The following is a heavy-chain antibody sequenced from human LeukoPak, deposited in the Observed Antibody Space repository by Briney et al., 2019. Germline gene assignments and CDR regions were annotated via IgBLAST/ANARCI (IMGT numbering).Heavy chain of an antibody. CDR3: AKSVVPAAIGRFDY. J-gene: IGHJ4*02. V-gene: IGHV4-38-2*02. D-gene: IGHD2-2*02. CDR2: IYHSGST. CDR1: GYSISSGYY. Sequence: SETLSLTCTVSGYSISSGYYWGWIRQPPGKGLEWIGEIYHSGSTNYNPSLKSRVTISVDKSKNQFSLKLSSVTAADTAVYYCAKSVVPAAIGRFDYWGQGTLVTVSS.